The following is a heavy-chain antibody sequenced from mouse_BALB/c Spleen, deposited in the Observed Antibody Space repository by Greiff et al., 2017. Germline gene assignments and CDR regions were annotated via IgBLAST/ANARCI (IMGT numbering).Heavy chain of an antibody. CDR1: GYTFTSYW. CDR3: TRSTMITTTGFAY. D-gene: IGHD2-4*01. J-gene: IGHJ3*01. CDR2: IYPGNSDT. V-gene: IGHV1-5*01. Sequence: VQLKQSGTVLARPGASVKMSCKASGYTFTSYWMHWVKQRPGQGLEWIGAIYPGNSDTSYNQKFKGKAKLTAVTSTSTAYMELSSLTNEDSAVYYCTRSTMITTTGFAYWGQGTLVTVSA.